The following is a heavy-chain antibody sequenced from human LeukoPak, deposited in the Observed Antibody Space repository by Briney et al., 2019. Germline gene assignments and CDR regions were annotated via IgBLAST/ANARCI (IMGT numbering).Heavy chain of an antibody. CDR1: GFIFGDYA. CDR3: TRDRGAFNLYDY. CDR2: IRSKAYSETA. V-gene: IGHV3-49*03. D-gene: IGHD1-26*01. J-gene: IGHJ4*02. Sequence: GGSLRLSCTASGFIFGDYAMSWIRQAPGKGLEWVGFIRSKAYSETADYAASVKGRFTISRDDSKAIAYLQMNSLKTEDTAVYHCTRDRGAFNLYDYWGQGTLVTVSS.